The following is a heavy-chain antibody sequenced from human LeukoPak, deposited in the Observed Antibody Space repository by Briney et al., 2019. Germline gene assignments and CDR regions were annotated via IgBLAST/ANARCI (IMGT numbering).Heavy chain of an antibody. J-gene: IGHJ4*02. CDR1: GFTVSDHY. CDR2: ISSGGRTT. Sequence: GGPLRLSCAASGFTVSDHYMSWVRQAPGKGLEWVSYISSGGRTTFYADSVKGRFTISRDNAKNSLYMQMDSLRAEDTAVYYCAGRFDSWGQGTLVTVSS. CDR3: AGRFDS. V-gene: IGHV3-11*04.